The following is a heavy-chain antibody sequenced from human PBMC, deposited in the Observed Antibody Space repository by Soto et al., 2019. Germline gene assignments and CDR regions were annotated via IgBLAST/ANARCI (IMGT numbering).Heavy chain of an antibody. CDR3: ARGMGDSGSYIDY. CDR2: IWYDGSNK. CDR1: KFTFSNYG. V-gene: IGHV3-33*01. J-gene: IGHJ4*02. Sequence: QVQLVESGGGVVLPGRSLRLSCAASKFTFSNYGMHWVRQAPGQGLEWVAVIWYDGSNKYYADSVKGRFTISRDNSKNTLYLQMNTLRAEDTAVYYCARGMGDSGSYIDYWGQGTLVTVSS. D-gene: IGHD1-26*01.